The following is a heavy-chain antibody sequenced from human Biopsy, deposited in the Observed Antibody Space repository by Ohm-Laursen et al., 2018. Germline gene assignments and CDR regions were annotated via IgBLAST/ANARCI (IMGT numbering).Heavy chain of an antibody. CDR3: ARDRDRRGWFDP. D-gene: IGHD1-14*01. Sequence: SDTLSLTCTVSGGSLSSYSWSWIRQPAGKGLEWIGQIYTSGITNYNPSLKSRVTMSVDTSENKFSLRVSSVTAADTAVYYCARDRDRRGWFDPWGQGTLVTVSS. V-gene: IGHV4-4*07. CDR1: GGSLSSYS. J-gene: IGHJ5*02. CDR2: IYTSGIT.